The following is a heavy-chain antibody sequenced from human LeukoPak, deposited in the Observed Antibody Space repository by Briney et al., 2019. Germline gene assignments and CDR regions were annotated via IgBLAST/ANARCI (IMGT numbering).Heavy chain of an antibody. D-gene: IGHD6-13*01. Sequence: SVKVSCEASGGTLSRYGIGWVRQAPGQGLEWMGGIIPKFGSTNYAQKFQDRLTLTTDESTSTAYMELSNLRSEDTAVYFCARDNIAASGVRYFQLWGPGTLVTISS. CDR1: GGTLSRYG. J-gene: IGHJ1*01. CDR3: ARDNIAASGVRYFQL. CDR2: IIPKFGST. V-gene: IGHV1-69*05.